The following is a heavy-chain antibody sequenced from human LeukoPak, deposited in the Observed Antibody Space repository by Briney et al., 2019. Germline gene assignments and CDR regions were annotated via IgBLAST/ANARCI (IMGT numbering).Heavy chain of an antibody. V-gene: IGHV3-23*01. Sequence: PGGSLRLSCAASGFTFSSSAMSWVRHAPGKGLYWVSAISGSGTGTYYADSVKGRFTISRDNSKNTLYLQMNSLRAEDTAVYYCAKEGGTGTRFDYWGQGTLVTVSS. CDR2: ISGSGTGT. J-gene: IGHJ4*02. CDR1: GFTFSSSA. D-gene: IGHD1-7*01. CDR3: AKEGGTGTRFDY.